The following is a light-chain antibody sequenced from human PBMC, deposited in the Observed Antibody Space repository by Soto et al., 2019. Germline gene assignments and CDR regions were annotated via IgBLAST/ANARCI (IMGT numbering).Light chain of an antibody. J-gene: IGKJ2*01. CDR2: GAA. CDR1: QSVNND. CDR3: QHCSNCPYT. V-gene: IGKV3-15*01. Sequence: EIVMTQSPATLSVSPGERATISCRASQSVNNDFAWYQQQPGEAPSLLIFGAATRATAIQGRCSGSGSGTVFIPTISSLQSEDFVVYYCQHCSNCPYTFGQGTKLEIK.